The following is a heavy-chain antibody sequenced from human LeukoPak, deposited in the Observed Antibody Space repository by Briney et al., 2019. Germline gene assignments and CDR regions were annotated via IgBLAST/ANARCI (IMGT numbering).Heavy chain of an antibody. Sequence: GGSLRLSCAASGFTVSSNYMSWVRQAPGKGLEWVSIIYSGGSTFYADFVKGRFTISRDNSKNTLYLQMNSLRAEDTAVYYCARGGSYLSAFDIWGQGTMVTVSS. CDR2: IYSGGST. D-gene: IGHD1-26*01. CDR1: GFTVSSNY. J-gene: IGHJ3*02. CDR3: ARGGSYLSAFDI. V-gene: IGHV3-53*01.